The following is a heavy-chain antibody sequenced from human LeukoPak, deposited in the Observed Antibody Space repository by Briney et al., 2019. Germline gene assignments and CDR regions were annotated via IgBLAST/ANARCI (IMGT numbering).Heavy chain of an antibody. J-gene: IGHJ4*02. CDR3: ARVYYDSSGYYYAGGFDY. CDR2: INPNSGGT. CDR1: GYTFTGYY. Sequence: GASVKVSCKASGYTFTGYYMHWVRQAPGQGLEWMGWINPNSGGTNYAQKFQGRVTMTRDTSTSTVYMELSSLRSEDTAVYYCARVYYDSSGYYYAGGFDYWGQGTLVTVSS. D-gene: IGHD3-22*01. V-gene: IGHV1-2*02.